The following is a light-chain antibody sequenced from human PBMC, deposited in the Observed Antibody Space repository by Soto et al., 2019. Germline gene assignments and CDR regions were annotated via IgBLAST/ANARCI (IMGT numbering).Light chain of an antibody. CDR3: QYYNNWPQSWT. V-gene: IGKV3-15*01. CDR2: GAS. Sequence: EIVLTQSPGTLSLSPGERATLSCRASQSASSTVAWYQQKPGQAPRLLIFGASNRATPIPTRFSGTGSGTELTLTISSLQSEDFAVYYCQYYNNWPQSWTFGQGTKVDIK. CDR1: QSASST. J-gene: IGKJ1*01.